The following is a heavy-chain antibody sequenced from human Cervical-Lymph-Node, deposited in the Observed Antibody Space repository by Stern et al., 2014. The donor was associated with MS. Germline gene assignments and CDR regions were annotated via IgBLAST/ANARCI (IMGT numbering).Heavy chain of an antibody. CDR2: INPSGGSI. Sequence: VQLVESGAEVKKPGASVKVSCKASGYTFTSYYMHWVRQAPGQGLEWMGIINPSGGSIRYAQKFQGRVTMTRDTSTSTVYMELSSLRSEDTAVYYCARDTPLGAGPFDYWGQGTLVTVSS. V-gene: IGHV1-46*01. CDR1: GYTFTSYY. D-gene: IGHD1-26*01. CDR3: ARDTPLGAGPFDY. J-gene: IGHJ4*02.